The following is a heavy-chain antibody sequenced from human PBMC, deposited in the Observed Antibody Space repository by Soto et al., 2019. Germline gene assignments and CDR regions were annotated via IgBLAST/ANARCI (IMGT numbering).Heavy chain of an antibody. CDR2: ISSIFGTA. V-gene: IGHV1-69*13. J-gene: IGHJ6*03. CDR3: AKFYGYYGDDYYSYSMDV. Sequence: SVKVSCKASSGTFISYAISWWRQAPGQGGEWMGGISSIFGTANYAQKLQGRVTITADESTSTSYMELSSVRAEDTAIYYCAKFYGYYGDDYYSYSMDVWGKGTPVTVSS. D-gene: IGHD3-10*01. CDR1: SGTFISYA.